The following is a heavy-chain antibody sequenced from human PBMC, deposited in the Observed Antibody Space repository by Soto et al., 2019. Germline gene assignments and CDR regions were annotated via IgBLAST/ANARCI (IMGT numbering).Heavy chain of an antibody. J-gene: IGHJ6*02. CDR1: GYTFTTSG. Sequence: QVQLVQSGPEVKKPGASVKVSCEASGYTFTTSGISWVRQAPGQGLEWMGWISTYNGDTNSAQKFQGRVTMTAATSXSTVYMEVMSLKSDDTAVYYWARQGSLPYYYYGLDVWGQGTTVTVSS. V-gene: IGHV1-18*01. CDR2: ISTYNGDT. CDR3: ARQGSLPYYYYGLDV. D-gene: IGHD1-26*01.